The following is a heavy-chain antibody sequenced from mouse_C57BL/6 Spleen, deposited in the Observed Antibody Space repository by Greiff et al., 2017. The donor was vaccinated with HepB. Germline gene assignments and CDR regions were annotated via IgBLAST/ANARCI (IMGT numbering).Heavy chain of an antibody. CDR2: IDPSDSYT. D-gene: IGHD2-1*01. J-gene: IGHJ2*01. V-gene: IGHV1-69*01. Sequence: QVQLQQPGAKLVMPGASVKLSCKASGYTFTSYWMHWVKQRPGQGLEWIGEIDPSDSYTNYNQKFKGKSTLTVDKSSSTAYMQLSSLTSEDSAVYYCARSIYYGNYPYYFDYWGQGTTLTVSS. CDR3: ARSIYYGNYPYYFDY. CDR1: GYTFTSYW.